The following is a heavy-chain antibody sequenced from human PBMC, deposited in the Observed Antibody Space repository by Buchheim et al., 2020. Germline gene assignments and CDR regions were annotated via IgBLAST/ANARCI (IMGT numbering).Heavy chain of an antibody. D-gene: IGHD1-14*01. CDR1: GFIFNTYA. J-gene: IGHJ4*02. CDR2: ISAGGETT. Sequence: DVELLESGGGLVRPGGSLRLSCAASGFIFNTYAVTWVRQAPGKGLEWVSTISAGGETTYYADSVRGRFTISRDNSKDTLFLHLSSLRAEDTAIYYCVKGAGRTTNYRYYFEYWGQ. V-gene: IGHV3-23*01. CDR3: VKGAGRTTNYRYYFEY.